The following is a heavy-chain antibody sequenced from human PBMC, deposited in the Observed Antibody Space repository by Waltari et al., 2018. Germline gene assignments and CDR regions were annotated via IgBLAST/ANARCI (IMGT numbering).Heavy chain of an antibody. J-gene: IGHJ4*02. D-gene: IGHD3-9*01. CDR3: ATDGFDSVFDN. CDR1: GLRFSSYG. V-gene: IGHV3-33*01. CDR2: ILYDGGKG. Sequence: QVQLVESGGGVVQPGTSLRLSCAVSGLRFSSYGMHWVRQAPGKRLERVAFILYDGGKGSYADPVRGRFTSARDNSKKTLTLQVSSLRAEDTAMYYCATDGFDSVFDNWGQGTLVTVSS.